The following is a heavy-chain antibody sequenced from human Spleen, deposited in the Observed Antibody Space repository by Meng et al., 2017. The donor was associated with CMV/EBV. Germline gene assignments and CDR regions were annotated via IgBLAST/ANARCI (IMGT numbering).Heavy chain of an antibody. Sequence: SYDMHCVRQATGKGLEWVSAIGTAGDTYYPGSVKGQFTISRENAKNSLYLQMNSLRAEDTAVYYCARARNFITIFGVVRSNDAFDIWGQGTMVTVSS. J-gene: IGHJ3*02. CDR3: ARARNFITIFGVVRSNDAFDI. CDR1: SYD. CDR2: IGTAGDT. D-gene: IGHD3-3*01. V-gene: IGHV3-13*03.